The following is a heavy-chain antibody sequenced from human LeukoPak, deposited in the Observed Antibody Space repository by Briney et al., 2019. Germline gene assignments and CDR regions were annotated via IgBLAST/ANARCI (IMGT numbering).Heavy chain of an antibody. J-gene: IGHJ6*03. D-gene: IGHD2-2*01. CDR3: ARSSGYCSSTSCYWNYYYYMDV. Sequence: GSSVKVSCKASGGTFSSYAISWVRQAPGQGLEWMGGIIPIFGTANYAQKFQGRVTITADESTSTAYMELSSLRSEDTAVYYCARSSGYCSSTSCYWNYYYYMDVWGQGTTVTVSS. V-gene: IGHV1-69*01. CDR1: GGTFSSYA. CDR2: IIPIFGTA.